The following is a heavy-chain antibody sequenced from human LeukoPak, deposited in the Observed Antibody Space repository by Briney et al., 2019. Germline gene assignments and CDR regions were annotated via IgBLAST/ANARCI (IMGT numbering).Heavy chain of an antibody. CDR1: GGSFSGYY. Sequence: SETLSLTCAVYGGSFSGYYWTWIRQPPGKGLEWIGEINDSVSTDYNPSLKSRVTISMDTSKNQFSLRVTSVTAADTAVYYCARGDSSGSYYAPLDSWGQGTLVTVSS. J-gene: IGHJ4*02. V-gene: IGHV4-34*01. CDR2: INDSVST. CDR3: ARGDSSGSYYAPLDS. D-gene: IGHD3-10*01.